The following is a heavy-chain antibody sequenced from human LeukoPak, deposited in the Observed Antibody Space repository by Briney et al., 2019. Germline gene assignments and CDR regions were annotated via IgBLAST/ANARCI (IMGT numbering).Heavy chain of an antibody. CDR1: GGTFSSYA. J-gene: IGHJ4*02. CDR3: ARSPVPLYGSGSPYFDY. CDR2: IIPIFGTA. Sequence: SVKVSCKASGGTFSSYAISWVRQAPGQGLEWMGGIIPIFGTANHAQKFQGRVTITADESTSTAYMELSSLRSEDTAVYYCARSPVPLYGSGSPYFDYWGQGTLVTVSS. D-gene: IGHD3-10*01. V-gene: IGHV1-69*13.